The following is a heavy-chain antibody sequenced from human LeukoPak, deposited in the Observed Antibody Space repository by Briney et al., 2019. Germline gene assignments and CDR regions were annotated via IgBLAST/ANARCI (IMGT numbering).Heavy chain of an antibody. J-gene: IGHJ4*02. CDR2: IRSKAYGGTT. CDR3: TKDYSNYVYYFDY. D-gene: IGHD4-11*01. V-gene: IGHV3-49*04. CDR1: GFTFGDYA. Sequence: GGSLRLSCTASGFTFGDYAMSWVRQAPGKGLGWVGFIRSKAYGGTTEYAASVKGRFTISRDDSKSIAYLQMNSLKTEDTAVYYCTKDYSNYVYYFDYWGQGTLVTVSS.